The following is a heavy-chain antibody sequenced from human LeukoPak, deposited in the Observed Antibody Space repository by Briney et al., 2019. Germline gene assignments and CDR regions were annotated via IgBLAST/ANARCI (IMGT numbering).Heavy chain of an antibody. CDR2: INPDGSGK. D-gene: IGHD6-19*01. V-gene: IGHV3-7*01. J-gene: IGHJ4*02. CDR3: ARDRGYSSYDY. Sequence: WGSLRLSCVASEFMFSTSWMNWVRQDPGKGLEWVAAINPDGSGKYFVDSVRGRFTISRDDAENSLYLQMNSLRVEDTALYYCARDRGYSSYDYWGQGTMVTVSS. CDR1: EFMFSTSW.